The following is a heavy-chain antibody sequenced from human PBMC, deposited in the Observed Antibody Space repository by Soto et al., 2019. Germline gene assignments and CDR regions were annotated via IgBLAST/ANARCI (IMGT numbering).Heavy chain of an antibody. Sequence: GGSLRLSCAASGFTFGNHWMHWVRQAPGKGLEWVSRMNSDGTTTDYADSVKGRFTVSRDNAKNTLYLQMNSLRAEDTAVYYCATAEVDYWGPGTLVTVSS. CDR1: GFTFGNHW. V-gene: IGHV3-74*01. CDR3: ATAEVDY. CDR2: MNSDGTTT. J-gene: IGHJ4*02.